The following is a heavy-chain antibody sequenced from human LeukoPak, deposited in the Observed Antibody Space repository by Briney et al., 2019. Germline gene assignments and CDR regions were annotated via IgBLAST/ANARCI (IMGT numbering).Heavy chain of an antibody. CDR3: GRLRRWAVGGCPKYYFDY. CDR1: GGSISDTSYY. Sequence: SETLSLTCTVSGGSISDTSYYWGWIRQPPGKGLEWIGNIYYSGNTYYNPSLKSRVNISIDTSKNQFSLRLSSVTAADTAVYYCGRLRRWAVGGCPKYYFDYWGQGTLVTVSS. D-gene: IGHD4-23*01. J-gene: IGHJ4*02. V-gene: IGHV4-39*01. CDR2: IYYSGNT.